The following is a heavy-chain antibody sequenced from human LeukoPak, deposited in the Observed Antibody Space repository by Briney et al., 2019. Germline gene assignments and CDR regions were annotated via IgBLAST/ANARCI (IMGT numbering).Heavy chain of an antibody. CDR1: GFTFSDYY. V-gene: IGHV3-11*01. CDR2: ISSSGSTI. Sequence: GGSLRLSCAACGFTFSDYYMSWIRHAPGEGLEGGSYISSSGSTIYYADSVKGRFTISRDNAKNSLYLQMNSLRAEDTAVYYCARDLSNYDYVWGSYRPTPYFDYWGQGTLVTVSS. CDR3: ARDLSNYDYVWGSYRPTPYFDY. D-gene: IGHD3-16*02. J-gene: IGHJ4*02.